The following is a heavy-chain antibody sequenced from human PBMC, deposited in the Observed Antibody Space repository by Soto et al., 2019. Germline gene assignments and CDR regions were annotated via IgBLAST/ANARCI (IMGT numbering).Heavy chain of an antibody. D-gene: IGHD3-22*01. CDR2: IYHSGST. Sequence: TLYLTCAVSGGSISSGGYSWSWIRQPPGKGLEWIGYIYHSGSTYYNPSLKSRVTISVDRSKNQFSLKLSSVTAADTAVYYDAGSGYYHISGMDVWGQGTTVTVPS. CDR1: GGSISSGGYS. CDR3: AGSGYYHISGMDV. J-gene: IGHJ6*02. V-gene: IGHV4-30-2*01.